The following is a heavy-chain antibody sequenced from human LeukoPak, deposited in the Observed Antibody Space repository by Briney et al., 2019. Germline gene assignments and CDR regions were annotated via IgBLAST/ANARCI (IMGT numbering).Heavy chain of an antibody. D-gene: IGHD2-2*01. Sequence: ASVKVSCKASGYTFTSYYTHWVRQAPGQGLEWMGIINPSGGSTSYAQKFQGRVTMTRDTSTSTVYMELSSLRSEDTAVYYCAREWVVVVPAASGWFDPWGQGTLVTVSS. J-gene: IGHJ5*02. V-gene: IGHV1-46*01. CDR3: AREWVVVVPAASGWFDP. CDR1: GYTFTSYY. CDR2: INPSGGST.